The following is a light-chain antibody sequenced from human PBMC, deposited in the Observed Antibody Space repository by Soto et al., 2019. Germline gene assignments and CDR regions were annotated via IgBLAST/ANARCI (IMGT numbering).Light chain of an antibody. J-gene: IGKJ1*01. V-gene: IGKV4-1*01. CDR1: QSVLYTSNNKNY. CDR3: QQHYSSPRT. CDR2: WAS. Sequence: DIVMTQSPDSLAVSLGERATINCKSSQSVLYTSNNKNYLAWYQHKPGQPPKLPIYWASTRESGVPDRFSGSGSGTDFTLTISSLQAEDVAVYYCQQHYSSPRTFGQGTRVEIK.